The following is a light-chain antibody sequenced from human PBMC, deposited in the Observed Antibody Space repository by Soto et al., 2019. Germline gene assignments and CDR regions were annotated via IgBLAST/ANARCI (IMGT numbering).Light chain of an antibody. V-gene: IGKV3-20*01. J-gene: IGKJ5*01. CDR1: QSVSSSY. CDR3: QQYGSSPPIT. Sequence: EIVMTQSPSTLSVSPGERSTLSCISIQSVSSSYLAWYQQKPGQAPRLLIYGASSRATGIPDRFSGSGSGTDFTLTISRLEPEDFAVYYCQQYGSSPPITFGQGTRLEI. CDR2: GAS.